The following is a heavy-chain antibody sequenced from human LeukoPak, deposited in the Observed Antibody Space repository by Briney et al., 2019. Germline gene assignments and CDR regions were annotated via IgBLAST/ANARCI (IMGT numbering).Heavy chain of an antibody. V-gene: IGHV3-74*01. Sequence: GGSLRLSCAASGFTLINYWMHWVRQAPGEGLVWVSRVNADGSDTNYADSVKGRFTISRDNAKNTLYLQMHSLRAEDTAVYYCAREDEVTTTFDYWGQGTLVTVSS. CDR2: VNADGSDT. CDR3: AREDEVTTTFDY. CDR1: GFTLINYW. J-gene: IGHJ4*02. D-gene: IGHD1-14*01.